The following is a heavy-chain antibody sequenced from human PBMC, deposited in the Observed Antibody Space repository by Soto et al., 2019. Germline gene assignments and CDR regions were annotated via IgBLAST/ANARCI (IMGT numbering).Heavy chain of an antibody. CDR3: ARSRKYVVVPAATDYYYYGMDV. J-gene: IGHJ6*02. Sequence: SVKVSCKASGGTFSSYAISWVRQAPGQGLEWMGGIIPIFGTANYAQKFQGRVTITADESTSTAYMELSSLRSEDTAVYYCARSRKYVVVPAATDYYYYGMDVWGQGTTVTVSS. CDR1: GGTFSSYA. CDR2: IIPIFGTA. D-gene: IGHD2-2*01. V-gene: IGHV1-69*13.